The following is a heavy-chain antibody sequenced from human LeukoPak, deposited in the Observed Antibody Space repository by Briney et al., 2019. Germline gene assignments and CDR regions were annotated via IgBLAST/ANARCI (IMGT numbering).Heavy chain of an antibody. CDR2: ISYDGSNK. CDR1: GFTFSSYA. CDR3: ASGRAFDI. V-gene: IGHV3-30*04. J-gene: IGHJ3*02. Sequence: GRSLRLSCAASGFTFSSYAMHWVRQAPGKGLEWVAVISYDGSNKYYADSVKGRFTISRDNSKNTLYLQMNSLRVEDTAVYYCASGRAFDIWGQGTMVTVSS.